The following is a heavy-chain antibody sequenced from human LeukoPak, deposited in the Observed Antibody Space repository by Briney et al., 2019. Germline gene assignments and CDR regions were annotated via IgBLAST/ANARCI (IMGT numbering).Heavy chain of an antibody. J-gene: IGHJ4*02. CDR3: ARFPWARFDY. V-gene: IGHV3-7*03. Sequence: GGCLRLSCAASGFTFSDYWMSWVRQAPGKGPEWVANIHQDGGERYYVDSVKGRFTISRDNARNSLYLQMNSLRAEDTAVYFCARFPWARFDYWGQGTLVTVSS. CDR2: IHQDGGER. CDR1: GFTFSDYW.